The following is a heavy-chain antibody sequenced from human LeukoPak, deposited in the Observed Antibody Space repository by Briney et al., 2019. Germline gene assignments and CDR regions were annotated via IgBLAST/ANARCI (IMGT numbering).Heavy chain of an antibody. Sequence: SETLSLTCTVSVDPISSYYWSWIRQPTGKGLEWIGHIYYSGSTNYNPSLNSRVTISVDTSKNQFSLKLSSVTAADTAVYYCARGAYSSSWYFGYYYYMDVWGKGTTVTISS. D-gene: IGHD6-13*01. V-gene: IGHV4-59*12. CDR2: IYYSGST. J-gene: IGHJ6*03. CDR1: VDPISSYY. CDR3: ARGAYSSSWYFGYYYYMDV.